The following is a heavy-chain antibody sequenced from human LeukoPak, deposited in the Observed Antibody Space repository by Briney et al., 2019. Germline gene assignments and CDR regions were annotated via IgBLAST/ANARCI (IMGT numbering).Heavy chain of an antibody. J-gene: IGHJ4*02. CDR3: ARVIYDFWSGYLETFDY. D-gene: IGHD3-3*01. CDR1: GFSFSVFW. Sequence: GGSLRLSCAASGFSFSVFWMHWVRQAPGKGLVWVSRINSDGSSTSYADSVKGRFTISRDNAKNTLYLQMNSLRAEDTAVYYCARVIYDFWSGYLETFDYWGQGTLVTVSS. CDR2: INSDGSST. V-gene: IGHV3-74*01.